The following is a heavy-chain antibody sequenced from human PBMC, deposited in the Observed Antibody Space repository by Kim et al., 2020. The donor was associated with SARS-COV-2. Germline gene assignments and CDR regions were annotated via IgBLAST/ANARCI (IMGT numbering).Heavy chain of an antibody. J-gene: IGHJ4*02. CDR3: ARQSGRDGYNPFDY. V-gene: IGHV5-51*01. Sequence: SPSFQGQVTISADKSISTAYLQWSSLKASDTAMYYCARQSGRDGYNPFDYWGQGTLVTVSS. D-gene: IGHD5-12*01.